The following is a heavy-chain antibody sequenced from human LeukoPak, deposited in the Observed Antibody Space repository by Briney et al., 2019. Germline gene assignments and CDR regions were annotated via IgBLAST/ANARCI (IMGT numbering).Heavy chain of an antibody. J-gene: IGHJ6*03. D-gene: IGHD2-15*01. CDR3: ARLGYCSGGSCYARYYYYYYMDV. V-gene: IGHV4-34*01. CDR1: GGSFSGYY. CDR2: INHSGST. Sequence: SETLSLTCAVYGGSFSGYYWSWIRQPPGKGLEWIGEINHSGSTNYNPSLKSRVTISVDTSKNQFSLKLSPVTAADTAVYYCARLGYCSGGSCYARYYYYYYMDVWGKGTTVTISS.